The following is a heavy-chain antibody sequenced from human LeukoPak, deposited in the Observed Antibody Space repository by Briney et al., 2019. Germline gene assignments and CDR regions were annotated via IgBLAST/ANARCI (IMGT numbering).Heavy chain of an antibody. CDR1: GFTFSSYA. CDR3: VRRGRSGYNPEDY. Sequence: AGGSLRLSCAASGFTFSSYAMSWVRQAPGKGLEWVSAISGSGGSTYYADSVKGRFTISRDNSKNTLYLQMDSLRTEDTALYYCVRRGRSGYNPEDYWGQGTLVTVSS. CDR2: ISGSGGST. V-gene: IGHV3-23*01. D-gene: IGHD5-24*01. J-gene: IGHJ4*02.